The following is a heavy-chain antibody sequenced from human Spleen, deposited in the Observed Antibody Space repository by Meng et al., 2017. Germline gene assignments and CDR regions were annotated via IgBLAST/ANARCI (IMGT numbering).Heavy chain of an antibody. J-gene: IGHJ4*02. D-gene: IGHD2-21*01. CDR3: VRDENISLGKLFGDY. Sequence: QVPLGPAGAEVKEPGASVKVSCKPSGYPFTAYYIHWVRQAPGQGLEWMGHIIPNSGDTLYAPKFQGRVSMTADTSIGTAYVELSGLRSDDTAIYYCVRDENISLGKLFGDYWGQGTLVTVSS. V-gene: IGHV1-2*06. CDR2: IIPNSGDT. CDR1: GYPFTAYY.